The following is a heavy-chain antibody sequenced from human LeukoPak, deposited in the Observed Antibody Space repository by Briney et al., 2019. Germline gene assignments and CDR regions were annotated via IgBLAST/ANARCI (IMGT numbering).Heavy chain of an antibody. D-gene: IGHD2-2*02. CDR3: ARRAIRAYYYYYYMDV. Sequence: SETLSLTCAVHGGSFSGYYWSWIRQPPGKGLEWIGEINHSGSTNYNPSLKSRVTISVDTSKNQFSLKLSSVTAADTAVYYCARRAIRAYYYYYYMDVWGKGTTVTVSS. CDR2: INHSGST. J-gene: IGHJ6*03. CDR1: GGSFSGYY. V-gene: IGHV4-34*01.